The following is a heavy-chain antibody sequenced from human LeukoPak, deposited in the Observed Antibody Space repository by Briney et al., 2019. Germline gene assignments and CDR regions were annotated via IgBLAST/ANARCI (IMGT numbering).Heavy chain of an antibody. J-gene: IGHJ4*02. V-gene: IGHV4-30-4*01. CDR1: GGSISSGDYY. D-gene: IGHD4-17*01. Sequence: SETLSLTCTVSGGSISSGDYYWSWIRQPPGKGLERIGYIYYSGSTYYNPSLKSRVTISVDTSKNQFSLKLSSVTAADTAVYYCASSDYGDYVGYWGQGTLVTVSS. CDR3: ASSDYGDYVGY. CDR2: IYYSGST.